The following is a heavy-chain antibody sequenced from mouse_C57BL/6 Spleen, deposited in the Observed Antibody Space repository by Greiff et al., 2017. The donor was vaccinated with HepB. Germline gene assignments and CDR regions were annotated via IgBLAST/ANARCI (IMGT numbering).Heavy chain of an antibody. CDR2: ISSGSSTI. CDR3: ARPTVVATDWYFDV. V-gene: IGHV5-17*01. CDR1: GFTFSDYG. Sequence: DVHLVESGGGLVKPGGSLNLSCAASGFTFSDYGMHWVRQAPEKGLEWVAYISSGSSTIYYADTVKGRFTISRDNAKNTLFLQMTSLRSEDTAMYYCARPTVVATDWYFDVWGTGTTVTVSS. D-gene: IGHD1-1*01. J-gene: IGHJ1*03.